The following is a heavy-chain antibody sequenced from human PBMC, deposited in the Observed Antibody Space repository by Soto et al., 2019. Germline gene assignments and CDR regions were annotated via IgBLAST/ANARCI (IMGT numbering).Heavy chain of an antibody. V-gene: IGHV3-30*18. CDR3: AKGSTTVTTADAFDV. J-gene: IGHJ3*01. Sequence: QLVESGGGVVQPGRSLRLSCAASGFTFSNYGMYWVRQAPGKGLEWVAVISYDGNNEYYVDSVKGRFTISRDNSKNTFYLQMNSLRAEDTAVYYCAKGSTTVTTADAFDVWGQGTMVTVSS. CDR1: GFTFSNYG. D-gene: IGHD4-17*01. CDR2: ISYDGNNE.